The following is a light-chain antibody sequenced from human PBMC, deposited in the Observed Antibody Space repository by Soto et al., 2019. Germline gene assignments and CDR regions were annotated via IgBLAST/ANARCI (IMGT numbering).Light chain of an antibody. J-gene: IGLJ3*02. Sequence: QSALTQPASVSGSPGQSITISCTGSSSDVGVSNLVSWYQQHPGKAPKLMIYEVSQRPSGVSNRFSGSKSGNTASLTISGLQADDGGDYYCCSYANRRGLFGAGTKLTVL. CDR2: EVS. CDR3: CSYANRRGL. V-gene: IGLV2-23*02. CDR1: SSDVGVSNL.